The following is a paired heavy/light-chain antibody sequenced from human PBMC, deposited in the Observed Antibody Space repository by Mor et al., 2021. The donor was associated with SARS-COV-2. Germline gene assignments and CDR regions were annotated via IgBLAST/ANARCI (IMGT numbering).Heavy chain of an antibody. D-gene: IGHD2-21*01. J-gene: IGHJ6*02. V-gene: IGHV1-46*01. CDR2: INTTGGST. CDR3: AREKIPPNYYYGLDV. Sequence: QVQLVQSGVEVKKPGASVRVSCKASGYIFTDYYVHWVRQAPGQGLEWMAVINTTGGSTMFAQKFQGRVTLTRETSATTVYMHLSGLKSEDTAVYYCAREKIPPNYYYGLDVWGPGTMVIVSS. CDR1: GYIFTDYY.
Light chain of an antibody. CDR3: QSADSGNSYYV. V-gene: IGLV3-25*03. CDR1: ALPNQY. Sequence: YEVTQSPSVVVSPGQTARITCSGDALPNQYAYWYQQKPGQAPLLVIYKDTKRPSGIPERFSGSSSGTTVTLTISGVRSEDEADYYCQSADSGNSYYVFGTGTKVTVL. CDR2: KDT. J-gene: IGLJ1*01.